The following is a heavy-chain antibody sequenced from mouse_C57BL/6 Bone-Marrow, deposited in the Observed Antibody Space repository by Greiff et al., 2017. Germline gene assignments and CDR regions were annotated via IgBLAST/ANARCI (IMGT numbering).Heavy chain of an antibody. D-gene: IGHD1-1*01. Sequence: QVQLQQPGAELVKPGASVKLSCKASGYTFTSYWMHWVKQRPGQGLEWIGMIHPNSGSTNYNEKFKSKATLTVDKSSSTAYMQLSSLTSEDSAVYDCARYGTTVVPDYWGQGTTLTVSS. J-gene: IGHJ2*01. CDR3: ARYGTTVVPDY. V-gene: IGHV1-64*01. CDR2: IHPNSGST. CDR1: GYTFTSYW.